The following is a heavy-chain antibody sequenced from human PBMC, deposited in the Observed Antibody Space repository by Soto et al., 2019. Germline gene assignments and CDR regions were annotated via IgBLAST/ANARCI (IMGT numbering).Heavy chain of an antibody. Sequence: GASVKVSCKASGYTFASYGRSWVRQAPGQGLEWMGWISAYNGNTNYAQKLQGRVTMTTDTSTSTAYMELRSLRSDDTAVYYCARDPSTLRFLEWLLYPFDYWGQGTLLTVSS. CDR3: ARDPSTLRFLEWLLYPFDY. CDR2: ISAYNGNT. CDR1: GYTFASYG. D-gene: IGHD3-3*01. J-gene: IGHJ4*02. V-gene: IGHV1-18*01.